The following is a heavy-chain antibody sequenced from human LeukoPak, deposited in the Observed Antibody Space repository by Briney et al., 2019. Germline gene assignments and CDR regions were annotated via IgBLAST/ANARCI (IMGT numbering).Heavy chain of an antibody. D-gene: IGHD3-16*02. J-gene: IGHJ3*01. Sequence: GGSLRLSCAASGFNFITAAMTWVRQAPGKGLEWDSLIGSSGGSTYYADSVKGRFTISRDNSNHTLSLQMNSLRVEDTAIYYCVKDMQLSTWGLGTMVTVSS. CDR2: IGSSGGST. CDR1: GFNFITAA. V-gene: IGHV3-23*01. CDR3: VKDMQLST.